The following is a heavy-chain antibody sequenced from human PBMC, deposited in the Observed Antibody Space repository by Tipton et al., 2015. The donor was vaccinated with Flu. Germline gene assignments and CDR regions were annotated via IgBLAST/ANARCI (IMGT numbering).Heavy chain of an antibody. V-gene: IGHV4-39*07. J-gene: IGHJ6*02. CDR1: GGSISSSSYY. D-gene: IGHD3-10*01. CDR2: IYYSGST. Sequence: LSCTVSGGSISSSSYYWGWIRQPPGKGLEWIGSIYYSGSTYYNPSLKSRVTISVDTSKNQFSLKLSSVTAADTAVYYCARDRASGSYLYYYYGMDVWGQGTTVTVSS. CDR3: ARDRASGSYLYYYYGMDV.